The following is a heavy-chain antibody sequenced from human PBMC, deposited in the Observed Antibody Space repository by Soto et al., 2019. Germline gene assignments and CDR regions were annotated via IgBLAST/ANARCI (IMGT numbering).Heavy chain of an antibody. J-gene: IGHJ6*02. D-gene: IGHD2-15*01. Sequence: QLQLQESGPGLVKPSETLSLTCPVSGGSISSSSYYWVWIRQPPGKGLECIGSIYYSGSTYYNPSLKRRVTIYVDTSKRHFSLKLSSVTAADTAVYYCARRRVVVAAQWDYYYYYGMDVWCQGTTVTVSS. CDR1: GGSISSSSYY. CDR2: IYYSGST. CDR3: ARRRVVVAAQWDYYYYYGMDV. V-gene: IGHV4-39*01.